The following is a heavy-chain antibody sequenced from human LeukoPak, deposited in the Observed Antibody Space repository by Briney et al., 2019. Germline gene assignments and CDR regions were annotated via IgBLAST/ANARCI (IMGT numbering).Heavy chain of an antibody. J-gene: IGHJ6*02. CDR3: ARNPSYDILTGYSDYYGMDV. D-gene: IGHD3-9*01. V-gene: IGHV4-59*01. CDR1: GGSISSYY. Sequence: SETLSLTCTVSGGSISSYYWSWIRQPPGKGLEWIGYIYYSGSTNYNPSLKSRVTISVDTSKNQFSLKPSSVTAADTAVYYCARNPSYDILTGYSDYYGMDVWGQGTTVTVSS. CDR2: IYYSGST.